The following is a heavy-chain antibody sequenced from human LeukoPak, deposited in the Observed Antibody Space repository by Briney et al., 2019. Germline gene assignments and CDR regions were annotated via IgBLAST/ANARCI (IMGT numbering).Heavy chain of an antibody. D-gene: IGHD2-2*01. CDR2: IIPIFGTA. CDR1: GGTFSSYA. V-gene: IGHV1-69*13. CDR3: ARVMLGYCSSTSCRSSSEFDY. Sequence: GASVKVSCKASGGTFSSYAISWVRQAPGQGLEWMGGIIPIFGTANYAQKFQGRVTITADESTSTAYMELSSLRSEDTAVYYCARVMLGYCSSTSCRSSSEFDYWGQGTLVTVSS. J-gene: IGHJ4*02.